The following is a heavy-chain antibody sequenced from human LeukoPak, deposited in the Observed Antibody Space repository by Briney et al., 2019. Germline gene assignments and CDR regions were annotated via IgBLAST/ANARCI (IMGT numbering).Heavy chain of an antibody. CDR3: TTGSGSDPFDY. CDR2: IRTKTDGGTT. Sequence: GGSLRLSCAASGFTVSSNYTSWVRQAPGKGLEWVGRIRTKTDGGTTDYAAPVKGRFTISRDDSKNTLYLQMNSLKTEDTAVYYCTTGSGSDPFDYWGQGTLVTVSS. J-gene: IGHJ4*02. CDR1: GFTVSSNY. V-gene: IGHV3-15*01. D-gene: IGHD1-26*01.